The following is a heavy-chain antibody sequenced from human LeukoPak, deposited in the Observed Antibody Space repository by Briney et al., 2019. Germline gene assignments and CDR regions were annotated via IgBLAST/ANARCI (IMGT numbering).Heavy chain of an antibody. CDR2: ISGSGGST. Sequence: GGSLRLSCAASGFTFSNYNMNWVRQAPGKGLEWVSAISGSGGSTYYADSVKGRFTISRDNSKNTLYLQMNSLRAEDTAVYYCAKAGVALQQQRRNYFDYWGQGTLVTVSS. CDR1: GFTFSNYN. CDR3: AKAGVALQQQRRNYFDY. V-gene: IGHV3-23*01. J-gene: IGHJ4*02. D-gene: IGHD6-13*01.